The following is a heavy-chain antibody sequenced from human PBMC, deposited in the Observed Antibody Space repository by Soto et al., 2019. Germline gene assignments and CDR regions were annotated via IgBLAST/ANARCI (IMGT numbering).Heavy chain of an antibody. V-gene: IGHV1-69*08. J-gene: IGHJ3*01. D-gene: IGHD3-3*01. Sequence: QVQLVQSGAEVRKPGSSVKVSCKAPGGTFSTYIISWVRQAPGQGLEWMGRIIPIPDITNYAQKFQGRVTVTADRSTSTAYMELTSLKSEDTAVYSCARDRITTRGDAFDLWGHGTMVPVSS. CDR3: ARDRITTRGDAFDL. CDR2: IIPIPDIT. CDR1: GGTFSTYI.